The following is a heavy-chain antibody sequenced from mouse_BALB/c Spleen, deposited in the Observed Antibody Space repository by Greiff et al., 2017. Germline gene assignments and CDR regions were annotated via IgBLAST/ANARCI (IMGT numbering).Heavy chain of an antibody. J-gene: IGHJ3*01. Sequence: VHLVESGPGLVAPSQSLSITCTVSGFSLTSYDISWIRQPPGKGLEWLGVIWTGGGTNYNSAFMSRLSISKDNSKSQVFLKMNSLQTDDTAIYYCVRGLTGTGDWFAYWGQGTLVTVSA. CDR3: VRGLTGTGDWFAY. CDR2: IWTGGGT. V-gene: IGHV2-9-2*01. D-gene: IGHD4-1*01. CDR1: GFSLTSYD.